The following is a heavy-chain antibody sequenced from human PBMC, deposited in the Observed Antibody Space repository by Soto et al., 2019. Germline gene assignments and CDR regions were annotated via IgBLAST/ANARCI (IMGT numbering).Heavy chain of an antibody. D-gene: IGHD3-16*01. CDR2: IIPVFDTP. CDR1: GGLFSSYA. CDR3: ARGDSPYVWFNEF. V-gene: IGHV1-69*13. Sequence: ASVKVSCKDSGGLFSSYAISWVRQAPGQGLEWMGGIIPVFDTPYYAQKFQGRVTITADESTNTAYLELSSPRSDDTAMYYCARGDSPYVWFNEFWGQGSRVTSPQ. J-gene: IGHJ4*02.